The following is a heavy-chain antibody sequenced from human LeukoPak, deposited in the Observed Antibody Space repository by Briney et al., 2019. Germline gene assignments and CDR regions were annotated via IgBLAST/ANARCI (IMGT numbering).Heavy chain of an antibody. CDR1: GFIFSSYG. V-gene: IGHV3-23*01. CDR2: ITSNTDST. J-gene: IGHJ4*02. Sequence: GGSLRLSCAASGFIFSSYGMSWFRQAPGKGLEWVCTITSNTDSTYYADSVKGRCIISRYNSNKILYLQMTSLRAEDTALYFCAKDLGIGGSGFWGQGTLVTVSS. D-gene: IGHD3-22*01. CDR3: AKDLGIGGSGF.